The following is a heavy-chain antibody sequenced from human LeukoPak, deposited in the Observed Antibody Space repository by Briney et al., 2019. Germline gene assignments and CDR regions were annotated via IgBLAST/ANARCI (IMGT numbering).Heavy chain of an antibody. Sequence: SETLSLTCTVSGASINNNFWTWIRQPPGKGLEWIGYIYASGSANYNPSLKSRVIISGDTSKNQISLNLTSVTAADTAVYFCARHRDYYDTWGHGTLVTVSS. J-gene: IGHJ4*01. CDR2: IYASGSA. CDR1: GASINNNF. V-gene: IGHV4-59*08. CDR3: ARHRDYYDT. D-gene: IGHD3-22*01.